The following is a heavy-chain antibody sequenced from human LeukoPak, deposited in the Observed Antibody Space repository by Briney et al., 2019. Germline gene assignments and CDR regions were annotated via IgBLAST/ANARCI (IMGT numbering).Heavy chain of an antibody. CDR2: VYYTGTA. Sequence: PSETLSLTCTVSGGSISSTSYSWGWIRQPPGKGLEWIGNVYYTGTAYYTPSLRSRVTISVDTSRNQFSLNLRSVTAADSAVYFCARLFPGKSCESTPCSDHWGQGILVTVSS. D-gene: IGHD2/OR15-2a*01. V-gene: IGHV4-39*01. J-gene: IGHJ4*02. CDR3: ARLFPGKSCESTPCSDH. CDR1: GGSISSTSYS.